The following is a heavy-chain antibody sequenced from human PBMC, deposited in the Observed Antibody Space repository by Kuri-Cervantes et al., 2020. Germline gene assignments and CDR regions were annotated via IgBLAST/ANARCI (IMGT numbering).Heavy chain of an antibody. J-gene: IGHJ6*02. CDR1: GFTASSNY. Sequence: GESLKISCAASGFTASSNYMSWVRQAPGKGLEWASVIYSGGSTYYADSVKGRFTISRDNSKNTLYLQMNSLRAEDTAVYYCARGPDYDFWSGYHYGMDVWGQGTTVTVSS. CDR2: IYSGGST. V-gene: IGHV3-53*01. D-gene: IGHD3-3*01. CDR3: ARGPDYDFWSGYHYGMDV.